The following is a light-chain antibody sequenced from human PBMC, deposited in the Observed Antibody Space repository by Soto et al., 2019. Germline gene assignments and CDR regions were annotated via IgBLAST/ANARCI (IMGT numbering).Light chain of an antibody. CDR1: ISNIGAHYD. J-gene: IGLJ1*01. CDR3: QSYDNSLSVYV. Sequence: HCVLPKPPSLSGAPGQRVTISCTGSISNIGAHYDVHWYQQLPGTAPKLLIYGNSNRPSGVPDRFSGSKSGTSASLAITGLQAEDEADYYCQSYDNSLSVYVFGTGTKVTVL. CDR2: GNS. V-gene: IGLV1-40*01.